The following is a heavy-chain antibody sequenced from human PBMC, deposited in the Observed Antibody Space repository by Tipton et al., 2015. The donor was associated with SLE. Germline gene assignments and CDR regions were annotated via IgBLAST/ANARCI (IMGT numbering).Heavy chain of an antibody. CDR3: ARTLLEPYYFDY. V-gene: IGHV4-31*03. CDR2: ISYSGST. D-gene: IGHD3-3*01. Sequence: TLSLTCTVSGGSISSGGYYWSWIRQSPGKGLEWIGYISYSGSTNYNPSLKSRVAISLDRSKNQFSLKLRSVTAADTAVYYCARTLLEPYYFDYWGQGTLVTVSS. J-gene: IGHJ4*02. CDR1: GGSISSGGYY.